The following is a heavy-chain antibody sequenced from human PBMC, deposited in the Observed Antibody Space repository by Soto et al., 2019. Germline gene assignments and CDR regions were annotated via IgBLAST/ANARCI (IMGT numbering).Heavy chain of an antibody. V-gene: IGHV4-34*01. D-gene: IGHD3-9*01. CDR1: GGSFSGYY. J-gene: IGHJ2*01. CDR3: ARESHDILTGPPWVWYFDL. CDR2: INDRGSI. Sequence: QVQLQQWGAGPLRPLETLSLTCGVSGGSFSGYYWAWIRQSPGKGLEWIGEINDRGSINYHPSLKSRVSISVDTSKNHYSLTLRSVTAADTAVYYGARESHDILTGPPWVWYFDLWGRGTLGTVSS.